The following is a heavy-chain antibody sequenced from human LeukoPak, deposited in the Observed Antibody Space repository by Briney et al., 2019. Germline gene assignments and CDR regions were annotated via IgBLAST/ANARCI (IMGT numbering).Heavy chain of an antibody. V-gene: IGHV3-23*01. CDR1: GFTFSSYA. CDR3: AKSNSGWYYYYGMDV. CDR2: ISGSGGST. Sequence: GASLRLSCAASGFTFSSYAMSWVRQAPGKGLEWVSAISGSGGSTYYADSVKGRFTISRDNSKNTLYLQMYSLRAEDTAVYYCAKSNSGWYYYYGMDVWGQGTTVTVSS. D-gene: IGHD6-19*01. J-gene: IGHJ6*02.